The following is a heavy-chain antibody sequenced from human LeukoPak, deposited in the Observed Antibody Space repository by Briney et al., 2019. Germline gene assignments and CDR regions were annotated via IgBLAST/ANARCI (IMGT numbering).Heavy chain of an antibody. V-gene: IGHV1-18*01. D-gene: IGHD5-12*01. J-gene: IGHJ6*02. CDR1: GYTFTSYG. CDR2: ISAYNGNT. Sequence: GASVKVSCKASGYTFTSYGISWVRQAPGQGLEWMGWISAYNGNTNYAQKLQGRVTMTTDTSTSTAYMELRSLRSDDTAVYYCARVLSSYIVATSYGMDDWGQGTTVTVSS. CDR3: ARVLSSYIVATSYGMDD.